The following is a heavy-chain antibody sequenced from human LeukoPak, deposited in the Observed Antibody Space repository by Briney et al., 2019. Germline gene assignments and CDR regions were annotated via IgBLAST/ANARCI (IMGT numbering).Heavy chain of an antibody. D-gene: IGHD3-16*01. CDR2: IRYDGSNK. J-gene: IGHJ4*02. Sequence: GGSLRLSCAASGFTFSSYGMHWVRQAPGKGLEWVAFIRYDGSNKYYADSVKGRFTISRDNSKNTLYLQMNSLRAEDTAVYYCAKVRGLMTRCDYWGQGTLVTVSS. CDR1: GFTFSSYG. V-gene: IGHV3-30*02. CDR3: AKVRGLMTRCDY.